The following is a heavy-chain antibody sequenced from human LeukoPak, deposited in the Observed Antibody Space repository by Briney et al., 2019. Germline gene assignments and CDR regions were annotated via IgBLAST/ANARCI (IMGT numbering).Heavy chain of an antibody. CDR2: INPSGGST. Sequence: ASVKVSCKASGYTFTSYYMHWVRQAPGQGLEWMGIINPSGGSTSYAQKFQGRVTMTRDTSTSTVYMELSSLRSEETAVYYCARRAGVRYSSRFYFDYWGQGTLVTVSS. D-gene: IGHD6-13*01. V-gene: IGHV1-46*01. CDR1: GYTFTSYY. J-gene: IGHJ4*02. CDR3: ARRAGVRYSSRFYFDY.